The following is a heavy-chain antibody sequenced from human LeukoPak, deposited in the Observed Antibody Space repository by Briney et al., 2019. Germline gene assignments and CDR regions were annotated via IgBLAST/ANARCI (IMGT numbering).Heavy chain of an antibody. J-gene: IGHJ6*03. V-gene: IGHV4-61*02. CDR2: IYTSGST. CDR1: GDSISSVNYY. Sequence: SQTLSLTCTVSGDSISSVNYYWSWIRQPAGKGLEWIGRIYTSGSTNYNPSLKSRLTISVDTSKNQFSLKLSSVTAAGTAVYYCARDLYYYYYMDVWGKGTTVTVSS. CDR3: ARDLYYYYYMDV.